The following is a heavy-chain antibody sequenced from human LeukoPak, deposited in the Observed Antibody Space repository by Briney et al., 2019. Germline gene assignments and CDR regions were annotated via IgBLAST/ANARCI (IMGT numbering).Heavy chain of an antibody. CDR1: GFTVSSYG. Sequence: GGSLRLSCAASGFTVSSYGMHWVRQAPGKGLEWVAVIWYDGSNKFYADSVKGRFTISRDNSQKTLYLQMNSLRAEDTAVYYCAREGSYYDSSGYRPGAFDIWGQGTMVTVSS. V-gene: IGHV3-33*08. J-gene: IGHJ3*02. CDR3: AREGSYYDSSGYRPGAFDI. D-gene: IGHD3-22*01. CDR2: IWYDGSNK.